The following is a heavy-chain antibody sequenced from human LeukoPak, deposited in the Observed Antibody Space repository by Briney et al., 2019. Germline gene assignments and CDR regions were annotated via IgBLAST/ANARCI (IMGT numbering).Heavy chain of an antibody. CDR2: ISWNSGSI. Sequence: GGSLRLSCAASGFTFDDYAMHWVRQAPGKGLEWVSGISWNSGSIGYADSVKGRFTISRDNAKNSLYLQMNSLRAEDTALYYCAKDIASMPQTPLDYWGQGTLVTVSS. V-gene: IGHV3-9*01. CDR1: GFTFDDYA. J-gene: IGHJ4*02. D-gene: IGHD2-2*01. CDR3: AKDIASMPQTPLDY.